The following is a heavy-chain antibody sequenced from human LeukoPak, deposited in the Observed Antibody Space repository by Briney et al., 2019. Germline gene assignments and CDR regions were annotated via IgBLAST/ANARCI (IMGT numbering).Heavy chain of an antibody. J-gene: IGHJ6*02. CDR1: GGSISSSNW. D-gene: IGHD3-9*01. Sequence: SETLSLTCAVSGGSISSSNWWSWVRPPPGKGLEWIGEIYHSGSTNYNPSLKSRVTISVDKSKNQFSLKLSSVTAADTAVYYCARNPSYDILTGYSDYYGMDVWGQGTTVTVSS. V-gene: IGHV4-4*02. CDR3: ARNPSYDILTGYSDYYGMDV. CDR2: IYHSGST.